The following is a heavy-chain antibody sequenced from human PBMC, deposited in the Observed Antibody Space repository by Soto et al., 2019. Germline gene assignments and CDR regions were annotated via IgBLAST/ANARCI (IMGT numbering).Heavy chain of an antibody. CDR1: GGTFSNYA. D-gene: IGHD3-22*01. CDR2: ISAYNGNT. Sequence: ASVKVSCKASGGTFSNYALSWVRQAPGQGLEWMGWISAYNGNTNYAQKLQGRVTMTTDTSTSTAYMELRSLRSDDTAVYYCARISGSDAFDIWGQGTMVTVSS. J-gene: IGHJ3*02. V-gene: IGHV1-18*04. CDR3: ARISGSDAFDI.